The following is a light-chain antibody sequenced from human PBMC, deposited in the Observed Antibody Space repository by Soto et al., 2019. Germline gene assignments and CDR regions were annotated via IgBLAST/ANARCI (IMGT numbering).Light chain of an antibody. CDR1: QDLGTN. CDR2: GAS. CDR3: QQYSDSLYT. Sequence: EIVMTQSPATLSVSPGERATLSCRASQDLGTNLAWYQQKPGQAPKLLMYGASTRATGIPDRFSGSGSGTDFTLTISRLEPEDFAVYFCQQYSDSLYTFGQGTKLEIK. V-gene: IGKV3D-15*01. J-gene: IGKJ2*01.